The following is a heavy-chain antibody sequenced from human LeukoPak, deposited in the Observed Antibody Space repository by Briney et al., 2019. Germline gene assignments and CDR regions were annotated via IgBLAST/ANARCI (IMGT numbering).Heavy chain of an antibody. CDR1: GFTFSSYA. Sequence: GGSLRLSCAASGFTFSSYAMHWARQAPGKGLEWVAVISYDGSNKYYADSVKGRFTIFRDNSKNTLYLQISSLRVEDTAVYYCAKTGRDYGDFFYFDYWGQGTLVTVSS. CDR3: AKTGRDYGDFFYFDY. J-gene: IGHJ4*02. D-gene: IGHD4-17*01. V-gene: IGHV3-30-3*02. CDR2: ISYDGSNK.